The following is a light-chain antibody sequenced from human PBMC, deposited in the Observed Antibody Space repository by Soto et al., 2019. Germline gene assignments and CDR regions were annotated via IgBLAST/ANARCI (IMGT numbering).Light chain of an antibody. CDR2: VAS. Sequence: EVVMTQSPATVSVSPGEGVTLSCRASQTISNDLAWYQQKPGQAPRLLIYVASTRATGVPARFSGGGSGTEFTLTISSLQSEDFAFYYCKQNNKWPPVTFGGGTKVDIK. CDR1: QTISND. V-gene: IGKV3-15*01. J-gene: IGKJ4*01. CDR3: KQNNKWPPVT.